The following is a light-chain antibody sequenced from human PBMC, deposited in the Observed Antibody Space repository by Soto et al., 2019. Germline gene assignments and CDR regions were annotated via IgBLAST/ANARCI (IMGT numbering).Light chain of an antibody. CDR3: AAWDDSLSGYV. CDR2: RNN. Sequence: QSVLTQPPSASGTPGQRVTISCSGSSSNIGSNYVYWYQQLPGTAPKLLIYRNNQRPSGVPDRFSGSKSGTSASLAISGLRSEHEADYYCAAWDDSLSGYVFGTGTQLTVL. V-gene: IGLV1-47*01. CDR1: SSNIGSNY. J-gene: IGLJ1*01.